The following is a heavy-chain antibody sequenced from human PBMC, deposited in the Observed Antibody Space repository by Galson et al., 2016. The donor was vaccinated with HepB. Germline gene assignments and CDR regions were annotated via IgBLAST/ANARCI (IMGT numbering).Heavy chain of an antibody. V-gene: IGHV2-5*02. Sequence: PALVKPTQTLTLTCSFSGFSLTTTAVGVGWIRQPPGQALEWIGLTYWDDDKRYRPSLKRRVTITKDTSKNQVVLTMTNMDPVDTGTYYCAYTTTISGFYSHWGQGSRVTVSS. CDR1: GFSLTTTAVG. J-gene: IGHJ4*02. CDR2: TYWDDDK. D-gene: IGHD3-3*01. CDR3: AYTTTISGFYSH.